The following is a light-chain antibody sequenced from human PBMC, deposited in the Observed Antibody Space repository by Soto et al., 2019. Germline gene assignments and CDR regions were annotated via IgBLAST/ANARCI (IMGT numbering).Light chain of an antibody. V-gene: IGKV3-20*01. Sequence: EIVLTQSPGTLSLSPGERATLSCRASQSVASRSLAWCQQKSGQAPRLLIFGASSRTIHTPDRFSGSGSGTDFTLTISGLGPEDFAVYYCQHFGNSLWTFGQGTKVEI. J-gene: IGKJ1*01. CDR1: QSVASRS. CDR2: GAS. CDR3: QHFGNSLWT.